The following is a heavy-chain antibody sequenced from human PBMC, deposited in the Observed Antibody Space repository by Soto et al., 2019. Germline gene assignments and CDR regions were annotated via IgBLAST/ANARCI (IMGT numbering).Heavy chain of an antibody. J-gene: IGHJ6*02. Sequence: SETLSLTCAVYGGSISSNKWCSWVRQPPGKGLEWIGEIYHSGSTNYNPSLKSRVTISLDRSKNQFSLKLTSVTAADSAVYYCARDDHIVVVPTSLGAMDVWGQGTTVTVSS. CDR2: IYHSGST. D-gene: IGHD2-2*01. CDR1: GGSISSNKW. CDR3: ARDDHIVVVPTSLGAMDV. V-gene: IGHV4-4*02.